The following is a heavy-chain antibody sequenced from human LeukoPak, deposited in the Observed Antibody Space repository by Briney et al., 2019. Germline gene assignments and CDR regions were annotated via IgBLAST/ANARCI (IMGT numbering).Heavy chain of an antibody. V-gene: IGHV2-70*11. CDR3: ARGGYCSSTSCFDY. D-gene: IGHD2-2*01. J-gene: IGHJ4*02. Sequence: SGPALVKPTQTLTLTCTFSGFSLSTSGMCVSWIRQPPGKALEWLARIDWDDDKYYSTSLKTRLTISKDTSKNQVVLTMTSMDPVDTATYYCARGGYCSSTSCFDYWGQGTLVTVSS. CDR1: GFSLSTSGMC. CDR2: IDWDDDK.